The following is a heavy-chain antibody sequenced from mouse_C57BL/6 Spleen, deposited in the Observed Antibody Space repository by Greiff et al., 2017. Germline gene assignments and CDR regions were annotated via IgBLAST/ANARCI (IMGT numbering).Heavy chain of an antibody. J-gene: IGHJ1*03. Sequence: QVQLQQSGAELVKPGASGKISCKASGYAFSSYWMNWVKQRPGKGLEWIGQIYPGDGDTNYNGKVKGKATLTADKSSSTAYMQLSSLTSEDSAVYFCARGLWERYFDVWGTGTTVTVSS. V-gene: IGHV1-80*01. CDR2: IYPGDGDT. D-gene: IGHD1-1*02. CDR3: ARGLWERYFDV. CDR1: GYAFSSYW.